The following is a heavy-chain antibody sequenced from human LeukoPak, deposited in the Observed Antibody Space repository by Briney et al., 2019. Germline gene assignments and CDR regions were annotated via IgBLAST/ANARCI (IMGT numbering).Heavy chain of an antibody. J-gene: IGHJ4*02. D-gene: IGHD1-26*01. CDR1: AASISNYY. V-gene: IGHV4-59*08. CDR2: IYYSGTT. Sequence: SETLSLTCTVSAASISNYYCSWIWQSPGKGLEWIGYIYYSGTTNYNLSLKSRVTISVNTSKNQFSLKLPSVTAADTAVYYCARSGSYGGHFDNWGQGTLVTVSS. CDR3: ARSGSYGGHFDN.